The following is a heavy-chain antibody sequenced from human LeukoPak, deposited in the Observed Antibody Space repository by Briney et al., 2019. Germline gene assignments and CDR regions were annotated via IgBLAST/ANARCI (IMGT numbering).Heavy chain of an antibody. V-gene: IGHV4-59*01. Sequence: SETLSLTCTVSGVSISSYYWSWIRQPPGKGLEWIGYIYSGSTNYNPSLKSRVTISVDTSKNQFSLKLSSVTAADTAVYYCARGLRFTDAFDIWGQGTMVTVSS. CDR2: IYSGST. CDR1: GVSISSYY. D-gene: IGHD5-12*01. CDR3: ARGLRFTDAFDI. J-gene: IGHJ3*02.